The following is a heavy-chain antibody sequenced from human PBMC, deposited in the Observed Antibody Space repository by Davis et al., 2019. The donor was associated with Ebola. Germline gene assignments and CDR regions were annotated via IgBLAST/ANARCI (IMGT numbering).Heavy chain of an antibody. V-gene: IGHV1-18*01. J-gene: IGHJ6*02. CDR3: ARGTAKSIVATITHYYYGMDV. Sequence: SVHVPCLASLYTFTSYGISWVRQAPGHGLEWMGWISAYNGNTNYAQKLQGRVTMTTDTSTSTAYMELRSLRSDDTAVYYCARGTAKSIVATITHYYYGMDVWGQGTTVTVSS. CDR1: LYTFTSYG. CDR2: ISAYNGNT. D-gene: IGHD5-12*01.